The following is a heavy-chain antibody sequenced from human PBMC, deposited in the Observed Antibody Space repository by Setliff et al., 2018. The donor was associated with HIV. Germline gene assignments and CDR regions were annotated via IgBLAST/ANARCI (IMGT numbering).Heavy chain of an antibody. V-gene: IGHV3-66*02. J-gene: IGHJ4*02. D-gene: IGHD3-3*01. CDR1: GFTFSTYY. CDR2: IYSGGST. CDR3: ARVRLYNTALDY. Sequence: SCAASGFTFSTYYMSWVRQAPGKGLEWVSTIYSGGSTYHADSVKGRFTLSRDTSKNTLFLQMNSLRPEDTAVYYCARVRLYNTALDYWGQGTLVTVSS.